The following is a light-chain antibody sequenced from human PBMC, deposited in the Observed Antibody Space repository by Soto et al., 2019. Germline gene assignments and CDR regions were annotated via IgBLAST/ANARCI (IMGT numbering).Light chain of an antibody. J-gene: IGKJ1*01. V-gene: IGKV1-39*01. CDR3: QQSYSTPWT. Sequence: DIQMTQSPSSLSASVGDRVTITCRASQSISSYLNWYQQKPGKAPKLLISAASSLQSGVPSSFSGSGSGTDFTLTISSLQPEDFATYYCQQSYSTPWTFGQGTKVEIK. CDR2: AAS. CDR1: QSISSY.